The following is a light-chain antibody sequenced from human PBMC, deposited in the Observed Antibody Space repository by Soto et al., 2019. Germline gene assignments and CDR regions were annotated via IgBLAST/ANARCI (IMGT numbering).Light chain of an antibody. V-gene: IGLV3-21*04. CDR3: QVWDSSSDHPYYV. Sequence: SYELTQPPSVSVAPGNTARITCGGNNIGSKSVHWYQQKPGQAPVLVIYYDSDRPSGIPERFSGSNSGNTATLTISRVEAGDGADYYCQVWDSSSDHPYYVFGTGTKVTGL. J-gene: IGLJ1*01. CDR1: NIGSKS. CDR2: YDS.